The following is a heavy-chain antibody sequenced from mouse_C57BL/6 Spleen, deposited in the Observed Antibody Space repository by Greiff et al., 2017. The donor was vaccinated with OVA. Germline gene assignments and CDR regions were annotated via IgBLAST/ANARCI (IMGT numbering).Heavy chain of an antibody. D-gene: IGHD1-1*01. CDR3: ARESGSSYWYFDV. CDR1: GFTFSSYG. J-gene: IGHJ1*03. CDR2: ISSGGSYT. V-gene: IGHV5-6*01. Sequence: EVMLVESGGDLVKPGGSLKLSCAASGFTFSSYGMSWVRQTPDKRLEWVATISSGGSYTYYPDSVKGRFTISRDNAKNTLYLQMSSLKSEDTAMYYCARESGSSYWYFDVWGTGTTVTVSS.